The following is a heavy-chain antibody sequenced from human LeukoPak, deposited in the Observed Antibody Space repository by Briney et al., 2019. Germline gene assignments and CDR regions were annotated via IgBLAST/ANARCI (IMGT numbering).Heavy chain of an antibody. CDR3: ARDRSGSFFDY. CDR1: GFTFSSYG. V-gene: IGHV3-33*01. J-gene: IGHJ4*02. Sequence: GGSLRLSCAASGFTFSSYGMHWVRQAPGKGLEWVAVIWYDGSNKYYADSVKGRSTISRDNSKNTLYLQMNSLRAEDTAVYCCARDRSGSFFDYWGQGTLVTVSS. D-gene: IGHD3-10*01. CDR2: IWYDGSNK.